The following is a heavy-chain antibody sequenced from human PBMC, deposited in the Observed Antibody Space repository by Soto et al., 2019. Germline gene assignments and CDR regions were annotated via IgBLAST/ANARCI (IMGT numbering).Heavy chain of an antibody. Sequence: GGSLRLSCAASGFTFSSYAMSWVRQAPGKGLGWVSAISVSGGSTYYADSVKGRFTISRDNSKNTLYLQMNSLRAEDTAVYYCAKGTGGSYYYDSSGSHDAFDIWGQGTMVTVSS. CDR2: ISVSGGST. J-gene: IGHJ3*02. V-gene: IGHV3-23*01. D-gene: IGHD3-22*01. CDR3: AKGTGGSYYYDSSGSHDAFDI. CDR1: GFTFSSYA.